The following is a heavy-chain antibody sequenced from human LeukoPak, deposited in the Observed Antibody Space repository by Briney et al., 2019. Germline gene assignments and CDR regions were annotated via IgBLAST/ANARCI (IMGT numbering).Heavy chain of an antibody. J-gene: IGHJ4*02. CDR2: IKQDGSEK. V-gene: IGHV3-7*01. D-gene: IGHD5-12*01. CDR1: GFTFSYYW. Sequence: GGSLRLSCAASGFTFSYYWMTWVRQAPGKGLEWVANIKQDGSEKYYVDSAKGRFTISRDNAKNSLYLQMNSLRAEDTAVYYCARDVGYGDYWGQGTLVSVSS. CDR3: ARDVGYGDY.